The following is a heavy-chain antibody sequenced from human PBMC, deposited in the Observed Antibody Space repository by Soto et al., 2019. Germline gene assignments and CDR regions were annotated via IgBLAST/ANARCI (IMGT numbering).Heavy chain of an antibody. CDR3: AAALYQAAVEGFDP. CDR1: GFTFTSSS. Sequence: SVKVSCKASGFTFTSSSVQWVRQSRGQRLERIGWIVVGSGNTNYAQKFQERVTITRDMSTSTAYMELSSLRSEDRAVYYCAAALYQAAVEGFDPWGHGTLVTVSS. D-gene: IGHD6-25*01. J-gene: IGHJ5*02. CDR2: IVVGSGNT. V-gene: IGHV1-58*01.